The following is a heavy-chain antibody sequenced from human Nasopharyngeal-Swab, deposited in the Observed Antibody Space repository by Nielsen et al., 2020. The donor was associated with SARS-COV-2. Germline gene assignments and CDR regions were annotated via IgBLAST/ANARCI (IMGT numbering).Heavy chain of an antibody. D-gene: IGHD3-22*01. CDR1: GFTFSSYA. CDR3: AHIYYYDSSGYRGYFDY. V-gene: IGHV3-23*01. Sequence: GGSLRLSCAASGFTFSSYAMSWVRQAPGKGLEWVSAISGSGGSTYYADPVKGRFTISRDNSKNTLYLQMNSLRAEDTAVYYCAHIYYYDSSGYRGYFDYWGQGTLVTVSS. CDR2: ISGSGGST. J-gene: IGHJ4*02.